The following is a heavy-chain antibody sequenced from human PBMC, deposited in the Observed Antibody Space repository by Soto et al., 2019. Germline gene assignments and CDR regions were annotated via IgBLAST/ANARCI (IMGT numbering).Heavy chain of an antibody. CDR3: ARVLGYCSGGSCRTYYYGMDV. D-gene: IGHD2-15*01. Sequence: SLRLSCVASGFTFSSYAMHWVRQAPGKGLEWVAVISYDGSNKYYADSVKGRFTISRDNSKNTLYLQMNSLRAEDTAVYYCARVLGYCSGGSCRTYYYGMDVWGQGTTVTVSS. CDR2: ISYDGSNK. V-gene: IGHV3-30-3*01. J-gene: IGHJ6*02. CDR1: GFTFSSYA.